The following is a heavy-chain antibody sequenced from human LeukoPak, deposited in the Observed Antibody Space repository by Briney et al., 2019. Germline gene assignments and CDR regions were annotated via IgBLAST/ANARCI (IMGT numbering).Heavy chain of an antibody. CDR1: GYTFTSYD. D-gene: IGHD3-3*01. J-gene: IGHJ4*02. Sequence: ASVKVSCKASGYTFTSYDINRVRQATGQGLEWMGWMNPNSGNTGYAQKFQGRVTMTRNTSISTAYMELSSLRSEDTAVYYCARGVSYDFWSGYSQWGQGTLVTVSS. V-gene: IGHV1-8*01. CDR3: ARGVSYDFWSGYSQ. CDR2: MNPNSGNT.